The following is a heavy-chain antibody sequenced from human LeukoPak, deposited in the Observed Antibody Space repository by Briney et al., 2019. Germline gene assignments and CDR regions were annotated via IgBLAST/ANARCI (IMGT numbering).Heavy chain of an antibody. Sequence: GGSLRLSCAASGFTFRTYAMSWVRQAPGKGLEWVSVISGRGGSTYYADSVKGRFTISRDNSKNTLYLQMNSLRAEDTAVYYCARAPDGYEAFDIWGQGTMVTVSS. CDR1: GFTFRTYA. J-gene: IGHJ3*02. CDR2: ISGRGGST. CDR3: ARAPDGYEAFDI. V-gene: IGHV3-23*01. D-gene: IGHD3-22*01.